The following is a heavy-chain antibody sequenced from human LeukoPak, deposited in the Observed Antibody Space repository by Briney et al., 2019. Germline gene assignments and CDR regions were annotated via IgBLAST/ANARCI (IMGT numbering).Heavy chain of an antibody. CDR1: GYTFTDYF. J-gene: IGHJ4*02. CDR2: INPNSGGT. D-gene: IGHD2-15*01. CDR3: ARGGYCSGDNCFFDY. Sequence: ASVKVSCKTSGYTFTDYFMHWVRQAPGQGLEWMGWINPNSGGTNYAQKFQGRVTMTRDTSISTAYMELSRLRSDDTAVYYCARGGYCSGDNCFFDYWGQGTLVTVSS. V-gene: IGHV1-2*02.